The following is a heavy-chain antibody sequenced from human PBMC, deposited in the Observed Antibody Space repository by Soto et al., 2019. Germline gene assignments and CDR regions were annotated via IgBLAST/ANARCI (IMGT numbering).Heavy chain of an antibody. CDR1: GDSLIRYY. D-gene: IGHD2-8*02. CDR2: IYYSGST. V-gene: IGHV4-59*08. CDR3: ARRVGGYWHCNH. J-gene: IGHJ5*02. Sequence: QVQLQESGPGLVKPSETLSLICTVYGDSLIRYYWSWIGQAPGKGLEWNGYIYYSGSTKYNPSLKSRVTISLDRSKNQFSLKMTSVTAADTAVYSGARRVGGYWHCNHWGQGALVTVFS.